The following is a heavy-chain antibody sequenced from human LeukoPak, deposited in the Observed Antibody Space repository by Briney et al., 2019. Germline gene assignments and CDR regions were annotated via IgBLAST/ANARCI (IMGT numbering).Heavy chain of an antibody. V-gene: IGHV3-30-3*01. CDR2: TSSDLNVK. CDR3: AREGYYGSGSPPSLYFDY. J-gene: IGHJ4*02. CDR1: GFTFRNYV. Sequence: GGSLRLSCVASGFTFRNYVIHWVRQAPGKGLEWVAVTSSDLNVKLYADSVKGRFTISRDNSRSTLYLQMNSLRPEDTAIYYCAREGYYGSGSPPSLYFDYWGQGTLVTVSS. D-gene: IGHD3-10*01.